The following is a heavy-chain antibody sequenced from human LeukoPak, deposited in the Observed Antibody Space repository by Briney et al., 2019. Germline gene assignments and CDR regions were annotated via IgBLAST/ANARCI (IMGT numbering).Heavy chain of an antibody. V-gene: IGHV4-34*01. CDR1: GESFNGYY. Sequence: PSETLSLTCAVYGESFNGYYGSWIRQPPGKGLEWIREINHSRSTNYNPFLKSRVAISVDTSKNQFAKKLRYVTVTDTAAYYCARYGYCTGGVCYPDAFDIWGQGTMVTVSS. CDR3: ARYGYCTGGVCYPDAFDI. CDR2: INHSRST. D-gene: IGHD2-8*02. J-gene: IGHJ3*02.